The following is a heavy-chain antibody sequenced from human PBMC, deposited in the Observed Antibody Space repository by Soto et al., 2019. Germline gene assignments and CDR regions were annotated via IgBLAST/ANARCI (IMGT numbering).Heavy chain of an antibody. D-gene: IGHD2-21*02. CDR2: IHPSNGNT. CDR1: GYSFTGNS. CDR3: ARDLTQVTPYYYYGMDV. Sequence: GASVKVSCKASGYSFTGNSIHWVRQAPGQGLEWMGWIHPSNGNTKYAQKFQGRVTMTRDTSASTAYMELSRLKSEETAVYYCARDLTQVTPYYYYGMDVWGQGTTVTVSS. J-gene: IGHJ6*02. V-gene: IGHV1-2*02.